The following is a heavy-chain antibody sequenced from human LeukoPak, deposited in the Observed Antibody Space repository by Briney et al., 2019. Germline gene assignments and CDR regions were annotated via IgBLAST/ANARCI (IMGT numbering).Heavy chain of an antibody. CDR1: GFTFSDYY. J-gene: IGHJ4*02. CDR2: IRSKAYGGTT. CDR3: TRGYGSGSYYNVFGY. D-gene: IGHD3-10*01. V-gene: IGHV3-49*03. Sequence: PGGSLRLSCAASGFTFSDYYMSWIRQAPGKGLEWVGFIRSKAYGGTTEYAASVKGRFTISRDDSKSIAYLQMNSLKTEDTAVYYCTRGYGSGSYYNVFGYWGQGTLVTVSS.